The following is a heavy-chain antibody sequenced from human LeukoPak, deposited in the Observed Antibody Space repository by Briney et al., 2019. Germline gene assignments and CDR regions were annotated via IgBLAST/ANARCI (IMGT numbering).Heavy chain of an antibody. CDR1: GFTFSSYS. J-gene: IGHJ4*02. CDR3: AGVLPYSSSWRNFDY. V-gene: IGHV3-48*01. D-gene: IGHD6-13*01. CDR2: ISSSSSTI. Sequence: GGSLRLSCAASGFTFSSYSMNWVRQAPGKGLERVSYISSSSSTIYYADSVKGRFTISRDNAKNSLYLQMNSLRAEDTAVYYCAGVLPYSSSWRNFDYWGQGTLVTVSS.